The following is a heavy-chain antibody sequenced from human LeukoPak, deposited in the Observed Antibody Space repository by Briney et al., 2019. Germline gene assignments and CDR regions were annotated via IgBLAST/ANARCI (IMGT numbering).Heavy chain of an antibody. CDR1: GYTFAGYY. D-gene: IGHD6-13*01. J-gene: IGHJ4*02. CDR3: ATAPRYSSSRPPFDY. CDR2: VNPNNGGT. Sequence: GVSVKVSCKASGYTFAGYYMHWVRQAPGQGLEWMGWVNPNNGGTNYAQKFQGRVTMTRDTSINTGYMELSRLRSDDTAVYYCATAPRYSSSRPPFDYWGQGTLVTVSS. V-gene: IGHV1-2*02.